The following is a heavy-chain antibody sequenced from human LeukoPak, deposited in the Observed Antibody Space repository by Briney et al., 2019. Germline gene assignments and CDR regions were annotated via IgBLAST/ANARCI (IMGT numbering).Heavy chain of an antibody. D-gene: IGHD1-7*01. CDR1: GFTFSSYG. Sequence: GGSLRLSCAASGFTFSSYGMHWVRQAPGKGLEWVAVIWYDGSNKYYADSVKGRFTISRDNAKNSLYLQVDSLRVEDTAVYFCAGGTVGNYALDYWGQGTLVTVSS. CDR3: AGGTVGNYALDY. V-gene: IGHV3-33*03. CDR2: IWYDGSNK. J-gene: IGHJ4*02.